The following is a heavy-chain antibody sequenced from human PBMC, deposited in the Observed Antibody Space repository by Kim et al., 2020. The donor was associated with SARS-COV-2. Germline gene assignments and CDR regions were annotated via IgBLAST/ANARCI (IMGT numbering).Heavy chain of an antibody. CDR2: ST. V-gene: IGHV3-53*04. CDR3: AREDSGSLDY. Sequence: STYYADSVKGRFTISRHNSKNTLYLQMNSLRAEDTAGYYCAREDSGSLDYWGQGTLVTVSS. J-gene: IGHJ4*02. D-gene: IGHD1-26*01.